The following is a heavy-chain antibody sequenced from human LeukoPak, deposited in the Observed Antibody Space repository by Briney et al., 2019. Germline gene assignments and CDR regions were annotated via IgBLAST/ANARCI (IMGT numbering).Heavy chain of an antibody. V-gene: IGHV3-7*01. Sequence: GGSLRLSCTASGFTFSSYWMSWVRQAPGKGLEWVANIKQDESEKFYVDSVKGRFTISRDNAKNSLYLQMNSLRAEDTAVYYCARDFHDSSGYYYHYYFDYWGQGTLVTVSS. D-gene: IGHD3-22*01. CDR2: IKQDESEK. CDR1: GFTFSSYW. CDR3: ARDFHDSSGYYYHYYFDY. J-gene: IGHJ4*02.